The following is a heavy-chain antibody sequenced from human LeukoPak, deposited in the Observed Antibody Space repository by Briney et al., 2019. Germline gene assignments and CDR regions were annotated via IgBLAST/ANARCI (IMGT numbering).Heavy chain of an antibody. CDR1: GDSISYFY. V-gene: IGHV4-4*07. CDR3: ARDMTGSGWDPDLGYYYYMDV. D-gene: IGHD6-19*01. J-gene: IGHJ6*03. Sequence: PSETLSLTCSVSGDSISYFYWSWIRQAAGKGLEWIGRVSSSGSIDYNASLKSRVTMSVDTSKNQLSLKVISVTAADTAVYYCARDMTGSGWDPDLGYYYYMDVWGKGTTDTISS. CDR2: VSSSGSI.